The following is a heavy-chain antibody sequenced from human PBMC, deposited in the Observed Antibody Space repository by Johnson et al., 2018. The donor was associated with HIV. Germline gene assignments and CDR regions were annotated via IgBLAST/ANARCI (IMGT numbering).Heavy chain of an antibody. D-gene: IGHD6-19*01. J-gene: IGHJ3*02. Sequence: VQLVESGGGLVQPGGSLRLSCAASGFRFSNYWMSWVRQAPGKGLEWVANIKQDGNEKYSVDSVKGRFTISRDNAKNSLYLQMNSLRVEDTAVYYCARAGAVGFDAFDIWGQGTMVTVSS. CDR1: GFRFSNYW. CDR2: IKQDGNEK. V-gene: IGHV3-7*01. CDR3: ARAGAVGFDAFDI.